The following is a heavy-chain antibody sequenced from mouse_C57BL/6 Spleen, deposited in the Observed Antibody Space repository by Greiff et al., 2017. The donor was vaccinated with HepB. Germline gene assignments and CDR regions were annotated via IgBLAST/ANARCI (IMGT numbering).Heavy chain of an antibody. Sequence: VKLVESGAELARPGASVKLSCKASGYTFTSYGISWVKQRTGQGLEWIGEIYPRSGNTYYNEKFKGKATLTADKSSSTAYMELRSLTSEDSAVYFCARGHYDYPWFAYWGQGTLVTVSA. CDR3: ARGHYDYPWFAY. CDR1: GYTFTSYG. CDR2: IYPRSGNT. V-gene: IGHV1-81*01. J-gene: IGHJ3*01. D-gene: IGHD2-4*01.